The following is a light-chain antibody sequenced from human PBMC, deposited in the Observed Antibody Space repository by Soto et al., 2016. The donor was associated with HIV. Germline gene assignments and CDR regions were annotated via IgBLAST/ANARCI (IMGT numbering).Light chain of an antibody. CDR2: ASS. V-gene: IGKV1-9*01. Sequence: DIQLTQSPSFLPASVGDRVSITCRASHGISSFLAWYQQKPGNAPKLLMYASSSMPGAVPSRFTGSGSGTDFTLTISSLQPEDFATYYCQQLNSYPXTFGGGTKVEI. CDR1: HGISSF. CDR3: QQLNSYPXT. J-gene: IGKJ4*01.